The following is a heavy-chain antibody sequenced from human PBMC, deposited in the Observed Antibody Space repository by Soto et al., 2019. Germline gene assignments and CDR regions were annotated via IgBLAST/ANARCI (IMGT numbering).Heavy chain of an antibody. J-gene: IGHJ3*01. V-gene: IGHV3-7*01. CDR1: GFTFSSYW. CDR2: IKQDGGEE. D-gene: IGHD3-22*01. CDR3: ARVYYESRGPTKYRAFDL. Sequence: GGSLRLSCAASGFTFSSYWMSWVRQAPGKGLEWVANIKQDGGEEDYVDSVKGRLTISRDNAKNSLYLQMNGLRAEDTAVYYCARVYYESRGPTKYRAFDLWGQGTMVTVSS.